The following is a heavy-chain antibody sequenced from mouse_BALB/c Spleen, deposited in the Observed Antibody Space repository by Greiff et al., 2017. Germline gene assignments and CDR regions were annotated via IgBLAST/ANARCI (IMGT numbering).Heavy chain of an antibody. CDR3: ARRGNYEMDY. Sequence: EVHLVESGGGLVKLGGSLKLSCAASGFTFSSYYMSWVRQTPEKRLELVAAINSNGGSTYYPDTVKGRFTISRDNAKNTLYLQMSSLKSEDTALYYCARRGNYEMDYWGQGTSVTVSS. V-gene: IGHV5-6-2*01. D-gene: IGHD2-1*01. J-gene: IGHJ4*01. CDR2: INSNGGST. CDR1: GFTFSSYY.